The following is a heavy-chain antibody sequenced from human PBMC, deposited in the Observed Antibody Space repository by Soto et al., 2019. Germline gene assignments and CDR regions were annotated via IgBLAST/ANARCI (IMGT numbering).Heavy chain of an antibody. CDR3: ARLNGYCVSTNCHGYYGMDV. CDR2: IYYSENT. V-gene: IGHV4-59*08. D-gene: IGHD2-2*03. Sequence: SETLSLTCTVSGGSISSYYWSWIRQPPGKGLEWIGYIYYSENTYYNPSLLSRVTISVDTSKNEFSLRLSSVTAADTAVYYCARLNGYCVSTNCHGYYGMDVWGQGTTVTVSS. J-gene: IGHJ6*02. CDR1: GGSISSYY.